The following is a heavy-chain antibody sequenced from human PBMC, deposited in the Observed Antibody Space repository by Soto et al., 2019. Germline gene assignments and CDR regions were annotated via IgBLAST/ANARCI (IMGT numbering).Heavy chain of an antibody. CDR3: TTGSGSYDPYAMDV. V-gene: IGHV3-15*01. D-gene: IGHD6-19*01. CDR2: IKSKTDGGTT. Sequence: PGGSLRLSCAASGVTFKYAWISWVRQAPGKGLEWVGRIKSKTDGGTTDYAAPVKDRFTISRDDSKNTLYLQMNSLKTEDTAVYYCTTGSGSYDPYAMDVWGQGTTVTVS. J-gene: IGHJ6*02. CDR1: GVTFKYAW.